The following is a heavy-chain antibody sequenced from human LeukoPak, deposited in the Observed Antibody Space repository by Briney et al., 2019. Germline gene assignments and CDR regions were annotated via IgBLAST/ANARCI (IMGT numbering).Heavy chain of an antibody. CDR2: ISRSGSTI. J-gene: IGHJ3*02. V-gene: IGHV3-11*01. Sequence: GGSLRLSCAASGFTFSDYYRSWIRQAPGKGPEWVSYISRSGSTIYYADSVKGRFTISRENDKNPLYLQMNSLRADDAAVYYCGTDGGGFHMRGQATMVTVSS. CDR3: GTDGGGFHM. D-gene: IGHD3-16*01. CDR1: GFTFSDYY.